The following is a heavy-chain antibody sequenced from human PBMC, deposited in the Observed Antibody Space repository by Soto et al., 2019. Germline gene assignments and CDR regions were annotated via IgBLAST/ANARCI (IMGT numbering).Heavy chain of an antibody. CDR3: ARGAAYAFDF. V-gene: IGHV3-48*02. J-gene: IGHJ3*01. Sequence: GGSLRLSCAASGFTFSSYGMHWVRQAPGKGLEWVSYISTSSSTIYYADSVKGRFTISRDNAKNSLYLQMNSLRDEDTAVYYCARGAAYAFDFWGQGTMVTVSS. CDR1: GFTFSSYG. D-gene: IGHD6-25*01. CDR2: ISTSSSTI.